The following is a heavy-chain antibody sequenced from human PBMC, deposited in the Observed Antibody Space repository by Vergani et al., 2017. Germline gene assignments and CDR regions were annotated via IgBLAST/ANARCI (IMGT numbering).Heavy chain of an antibody. CDR1: GFTFSSYS. Sequence: EVQLVESGGGLVKPGGSLRLSCAASGFTFSSYSMNWVRQAPGKGLEWVSSISSSSSYIYYADSVKGRFTISRDNAKNSLYLQMNSLRAEDTAVYYCARDIVVVVAATPADAFDIWGQGTMVTVSS. J-gene: IGHJ3*02. V-gene: IGHV3-21*01. CDR2: ISSSSSYI. D-gene: IGHD2-15*01. CDR3: ARDIVVVVAATPADAFDI.